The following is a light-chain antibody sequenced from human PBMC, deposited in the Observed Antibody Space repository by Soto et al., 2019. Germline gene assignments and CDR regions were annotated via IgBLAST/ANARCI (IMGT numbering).Light chain of an antibody. J-gene: IGKJ4*01. CDR2: AAS. V-gene: IGKV1-12*01. CDR1: QDISNW. Sequence: DIQMTQSPSSVSASVGDRVTISCRASQDISNWLAWYQQKPGEAPKLLIYAASTLVSGVPSRFSGSGSGTEFTLTISSLQAEDFATYYCQQTNRFPLNFGGGTRVEI. CDR3: QQTNRFPLN.